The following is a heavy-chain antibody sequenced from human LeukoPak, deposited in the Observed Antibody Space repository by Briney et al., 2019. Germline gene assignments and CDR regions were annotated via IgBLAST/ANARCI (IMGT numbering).Heavy chain of an antibody. Sequence: SETLSLTCAVYGGSFSGYYWSWIRQPPGKGLEWIGEINHSVSTNYNPSLKSRVTISVDTSKNQFSLKLSSVTAADTAVYYCARGGQWLVRWWFDPWGQGTLVTVSS. D-gene: IGHD6-19*01. CDR2: INHSVST. CDR3: ARGGQWLVRWWFDP. J-gene: IGHJ5*02. V-gene: IGHV4-34*01. CDR1: GGSFSGYY.